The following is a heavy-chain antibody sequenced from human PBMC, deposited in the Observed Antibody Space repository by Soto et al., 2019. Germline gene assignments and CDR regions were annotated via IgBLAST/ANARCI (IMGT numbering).Heavy chain of an antibody. Sequence: EVQLLESGGGLVQPGGSLRLSCAASGFTFSNYAMSWVRQAPGKGLEWVSSISGSGDITDYADSVKGRFTGSRDNSKNTLYLQMNTLRAGDTAVYYCAKGFSRDSSGYFEYWGQGALVTVSS. CDR1: GFTFSNYA. CDR2: ISGSGDIT. V-gene: IGHV3-23*01. D-gene: IGHD3-22*01. CDR3: AKGFSRDSSGYFEY. J-gene: IGHJ4*02.